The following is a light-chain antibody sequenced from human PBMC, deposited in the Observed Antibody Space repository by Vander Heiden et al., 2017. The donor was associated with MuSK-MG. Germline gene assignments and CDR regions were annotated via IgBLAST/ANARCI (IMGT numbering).Light chain of an antibody. J-gene: IGLJ2*01. CDR1: SSNIGSTT. CDR2: SNN. CDR3: TEWDDSLNGLV. Sequence: VTISCSGSSSNIGSTTVNWYQQLPGTAPKLLIYSNNQRPSGVPDRFSGSKAGTSAYLAISGLQSKEESDDDGTEWDDSLNGLVFGGGTKLTVI. V-gene: IGLV1-44*01.